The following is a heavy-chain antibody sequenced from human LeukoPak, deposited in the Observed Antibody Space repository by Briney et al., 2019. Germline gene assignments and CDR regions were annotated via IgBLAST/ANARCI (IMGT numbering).Heavy chain of an antibody. D-gene: IGHD3-22*01. CDR3: AKARYTVYYDSSGYCYPFDY. CDR1: GSTFSSYA. CDR2: ISGSGGST. Sequence: GGSLRLSCAASGSTFSSYAMSWVRQAPGKGLEWVSAISGSGGSTYYADSVKGRFTISRDNSKNTLYLQMNSLRAEDTAVYYCAKARYTVYYDSSGYCYPFDYWGQGTLVTVSS. J-gene: IGHJ4*02. V-gene: IGHV3-23*01.